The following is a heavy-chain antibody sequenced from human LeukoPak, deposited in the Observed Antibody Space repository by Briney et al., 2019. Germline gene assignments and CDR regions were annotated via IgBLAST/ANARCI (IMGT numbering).Heavy chain of an antibody. V-gene: IGHV1-2*04. CDR1: GYTFTGYY. Sequence: ASVKVSCKASGYTFTGYYMHWVRQAPGQGLEWMGWINPNSGGTNYAQKFQGWVTMTRDTSISTAYVELSRLRSDDTAVYYCARSRLYSSGWYWFDPWGQGTLVTVSS. J-gene: IGHJ5*02. D-gene: IGHD6-19*01. CDR2: INPNSGGT. CDR3: ARSRLYSSGWYWFDP.